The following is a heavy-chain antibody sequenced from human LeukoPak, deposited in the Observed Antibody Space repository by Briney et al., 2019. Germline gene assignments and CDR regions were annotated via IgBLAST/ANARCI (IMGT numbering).Heavy chain of an antibody. V-gene: IGHV1-2*06. D-gene: IGHD3-10*01. J-gene: IGHJ4*02. Sequence: ASVKVSYKASGYTFTGYYMHWVRQAPGQGLEWMGRINPDSGGTNYAQKFQGRVTMTRDTSISTAYMELSRLRSDDTAVYYCARVSMVRGVIPYYWGQGTLVTVSS. CDR1: GYTFTGYY. CDR2: INPDSGGT. CDR3: ARVSMVRGVIPYY.